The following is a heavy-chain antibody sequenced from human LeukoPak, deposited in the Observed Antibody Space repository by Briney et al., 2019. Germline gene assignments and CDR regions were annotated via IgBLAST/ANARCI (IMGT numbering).Heavy chain of an antibody. D-gene: IGHD2-2*01. CDR2: ISAYNGNT. V-gene: IGHV1-18*01. CDR3: ARGPGYCSSTSCYEDYYYYFGMDV. J-gene: IGHJ6*02. CDR1: GYTFTSYG. Sequence: ASVKVSCKASGYTFTSYGISWVRQAPGQGLEWMGWISAYNGNTNYAQKLQGRVTMTTDTSTSTAYMELRSLRSDDTAVYYCARGPGYCSSTSCYEDYYYYFGMDVWGQGTTVTVSS.